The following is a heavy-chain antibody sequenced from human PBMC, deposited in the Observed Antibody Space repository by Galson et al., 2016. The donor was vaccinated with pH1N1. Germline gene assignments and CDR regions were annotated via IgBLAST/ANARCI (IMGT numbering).Heavy chain of an antibody. J-gene: IGHJ6*02. CDR2: IIPIFGTS. CDR3: ARAPNRGEGALSYYYGLDV. Sequence: SVKVSCKASGGIFSSYAVSWLRQAPGRGLEWMGGIIPIFGTSNYAPKFQARVTITADESTSTAYLELSSLSSEDTAVYYCARAPNRGEGALSYYYGLDVWAQGTTVIVSS. CDR1: GGIFSSYA. V-gene: IGHV1-69*13. D-gene: IGHD1-14*01.